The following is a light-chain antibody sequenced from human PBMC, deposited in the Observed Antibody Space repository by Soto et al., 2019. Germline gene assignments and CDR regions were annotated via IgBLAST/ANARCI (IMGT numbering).Light chain of an antibody. CDR3: SSYTSSSTLL. V-gene: IGLV2-14*01. Sequence: QSALTQPASVSGSPGQSITISCTGTSSDVGGYNYVSWYQQHPGKAPKLMIYDVSNRPSGVSNRFSGYKSGNTASLTISGLQAEDEAAYYCSSYTSSSTLLFGGGTKLTVL. CDR1: SSDVGGYNY. J-gene: IGLJ2*01. CDR2: DVS.